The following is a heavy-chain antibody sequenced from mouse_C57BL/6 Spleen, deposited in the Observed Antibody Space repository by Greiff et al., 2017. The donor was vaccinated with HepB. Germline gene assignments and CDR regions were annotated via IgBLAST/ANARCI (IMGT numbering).Heavy chain of an antibody. D-gene: IGHD2-2*01. J-gene: IGHJ4*01. Sequence: EVQLQQSGTVLARPGASVKMSCKTSGYTFTSYWMHWVKQRPGQGLEWIGAIYPGNSDTSYNQKFKGKAKLTAVTSASTAYMELSSLTNEDSAVYYCTRQATTMVTAPYAMDYWGQGTSVTVSS. CDR1: GYTFTSYW. CDR2: IYPGNSDT. CDR3: TRQATTMVTAPYAMDY. V-gene: IGHV1-5*01.